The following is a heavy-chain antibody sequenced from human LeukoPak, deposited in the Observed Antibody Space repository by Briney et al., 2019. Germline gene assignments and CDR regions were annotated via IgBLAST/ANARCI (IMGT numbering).Heavy chain of an antibody. CDR1: GFTFSTYN. Sequence: PGGSLRLSCAASGFTFSTYNMNWVRQAPGKGLEWVSSISSSSNYIYYADSMKGRFTISRANDKNSMYLQMNSLRAEDTDVYYCARDVGASAPDAFDIWGQGTMVTVSS. CDR3: ARDVGASAPDAFDI. CDR2: ISSSSNYI. V-gene: IGHV3-21*01. J-gene: IGHJ3*02. D-gene: IGHD1-26*01.